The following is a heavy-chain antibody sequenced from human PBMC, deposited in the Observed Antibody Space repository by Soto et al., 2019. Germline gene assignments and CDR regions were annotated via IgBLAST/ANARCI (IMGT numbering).Heavy chain of an antibody. Sequence: QVQLVQSGAEVKKPGSSVKVSCKASGGTFSSYAISWVRQAPGQGLEWMGGIIPIFGTANYAQTFQGRVTINADEATSTAYMELSSVRSEDTAVYYCARDYCGGDCDSRYAYYYGMDVWGQGTTVTVSS. V-gene: IGHV1-69*01. CDR1: GGTFSSYA. CDR3: ARDYCGGDCDSRYAYYYGMDV. D-gene: IGHD2-21*02. CDR2: IIPIFGTA. J-gene: IGHJ6*02.